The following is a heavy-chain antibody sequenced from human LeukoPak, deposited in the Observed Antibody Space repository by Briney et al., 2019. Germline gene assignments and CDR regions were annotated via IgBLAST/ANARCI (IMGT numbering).Heavy chain of an antibody. J-gene: IGHJ4*02. CDR3: CRADIWSGYYSTSANFDY. Sequence: GGSLRLSCTTSGFTFGDYAMSWVRQAPGKGLEWVSSIRNKAYGGTTEYAASVKGRFTISREESKSIAYLQMNSLETEDTAMYYCCRADIWSGYYSTSANFDYWGQGTLVTVSS. D-gene: IGHD3-3*01. CDR1: GFTFGDYA. CDR2: IRNKAYGGTT. V-gene: IGHV3-49*04.